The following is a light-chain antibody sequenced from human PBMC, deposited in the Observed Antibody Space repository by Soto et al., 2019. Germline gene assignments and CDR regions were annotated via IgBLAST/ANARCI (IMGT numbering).Light chain of an antibody. V-gene: IGKV1-5*01. J-gene: IGKJ1*01. CDR3: QQYNSYSRT. Sequence: DIQRTQSPSTLSASVGDRVTITCRASQSIVRWLAWYQQKPGKAPKLLIYDASSLESGVPSRFSGSGSGTEFTLTISSLQPDDFATYYCQQYNSYSRTFGQGTKVDIK. CDR2: DAS. CDR1: QSIVRW.